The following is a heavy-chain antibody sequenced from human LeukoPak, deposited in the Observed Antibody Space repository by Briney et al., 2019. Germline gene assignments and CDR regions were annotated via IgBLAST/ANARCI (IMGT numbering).Heavy chain of an antibody. Sequence: SETLSLTCTVSGGSISSYYWSWIRQPAGKGLEWIGRIYTSGCTNYNPSLKSRVTMSVDTSKNQFSLKLSSVTAADTAVYYCARDPGIAAAGPTPNYYYYYYMDVWGKGTTVTVSS. J-gene: IGHJ6*03. D-gene: IGHD6-13*01. CDR1: GGSISSYY. V-gene: IGHV4-4*07. CDR3: ARDPGIAAAGPTPNYYYYYYMDV. CDR2: IYTSGCT.